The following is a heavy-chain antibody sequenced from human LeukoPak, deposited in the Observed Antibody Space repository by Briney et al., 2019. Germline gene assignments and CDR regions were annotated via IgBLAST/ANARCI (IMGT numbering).Heavy chain of an antibody. CDR2: ISAFNGKT. D-gene: IGHD5/OR15-5a*01. CDR3: ARGPLPDY. Sequence: EASVKVSCKASGYTFITYGITWVRQAPGQGLEWMGWISAFNGKTNYAQKLQGRVTMTTDTPTSTAYMDLRSLRSDDMAVYYCARGPLPDYWGQGTLVTVSS. CDR1: GYTFITYG. J-gene: IGHJ4*02. V-gene: IGHV1-18*03.